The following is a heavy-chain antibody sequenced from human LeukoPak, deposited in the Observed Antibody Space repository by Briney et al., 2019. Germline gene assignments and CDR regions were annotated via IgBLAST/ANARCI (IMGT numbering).Heavy chain of an antibody. V-gene: IGHV3-30-3*01. CDR3: ARTVKWLSPHFDY. CDR2: ISYDGSNT. J-gene: IGHJ4*02. CDR1: GFTFSPYA. D-gene: IGHD3-22*01. Sequence: GGSLRLSCAASGFTFSPYAMHWVRQAPGKGLEWVAVISYDGSNTYYADSVKGRFTISRDNSKNTLYLQMNSLRTDDTAVYYCARTVKWLSPHFDYWGQGTLVTVSS.